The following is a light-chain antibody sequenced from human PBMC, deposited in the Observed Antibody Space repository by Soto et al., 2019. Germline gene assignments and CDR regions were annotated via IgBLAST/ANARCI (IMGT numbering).Light chain of an antibody. CDR3: QQYVASEII. CDR2: DAS. CDR1: QSINSRS. Sequence: DIGLTQSPGTLSLSPGERATLSCGASQSINSRSLAWYQQKPGQAPRLLIYDASSRATGIPDRFSASGSGTDFTLTISSLEPEDFAVYYCQQYVASEIIFGQGTRLEIK. J-gene: IGKJ5*01. V-gene: IGKV3-20*01.